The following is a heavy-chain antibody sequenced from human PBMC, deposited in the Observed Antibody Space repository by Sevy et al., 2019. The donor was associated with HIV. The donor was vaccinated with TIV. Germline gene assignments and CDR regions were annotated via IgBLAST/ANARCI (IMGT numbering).Heavy chain of an antibody. CDR2: LRSKADGGTA. CDR3: TTVLGWEGTSDY. CDR1: GFSFINAW. V-gene: IGHV3-15*07. J-gene: IGHJ4*02. Sequence: GGSLRLSCAASGFSFINAWMNWVRQAPGKGLEWVGRLRSKADGGTADYAAPVKGSFIISRDDSENTLYLQMNSLRTEDTAIYYCTTVLGWEGTSDYWGQGTLVTVSS. D-gene: IGHD1-26*01.